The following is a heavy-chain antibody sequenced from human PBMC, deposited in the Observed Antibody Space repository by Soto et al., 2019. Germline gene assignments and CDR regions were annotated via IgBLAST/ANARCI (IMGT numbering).Heavy chain of an antibody. Sequence: QVQLVQSGAEVKKPGSSVKVSCKASGGTFSSYAISWVRQAPGQGLEWMGGIIPIFGTANYAQKFQGRVTITAAEATSTAYMELSSVRSENTAVYYCSRSAPAAMPGWFDPWGQGTLVTVSS. CDR3: SRSAPAAMPGWFDP. CDR2: IIPIFGTA. J-gene: IGHJ5*02. D-gene: IGHD2-2*01. CDR1: GGTFSSYA. V-gene: IGHV1-69*12.